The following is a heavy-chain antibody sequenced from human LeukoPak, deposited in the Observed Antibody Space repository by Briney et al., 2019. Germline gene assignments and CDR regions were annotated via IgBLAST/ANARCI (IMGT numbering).Heavy chain of an antibody. D-gene: IGHD5-18*01. CDR3: ARDGGRFSFGFGY. V-gene: IGHV4-59*01. CDR1: GGSISSYY. J-gene: IGHJ4*02. Sequence: SETLSLTYTVSGGSISSYYWSWIRQPPGKGLEWIGYIYYSGSTNYNPSLKSRVTISVDTSKNQFTLKLSSVTPADTAVYYCARDGGRFSFGFGYWGQGTLVTVSS. CDR2: IYYSGST.